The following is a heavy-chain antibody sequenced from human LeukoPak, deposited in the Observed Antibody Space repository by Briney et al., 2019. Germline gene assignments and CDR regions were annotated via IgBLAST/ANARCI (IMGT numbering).Heavy chain of an antibody. Sequence: SETLSLTCTVSGGSISSYYWSWIRQPAGKGLEWIGRIYTSGSTNYNPSLKSRVTMSVDTSKNQFSLRLSSVTAADTAVYYCARDSVEMATITLGDYWGQGTLATVSS. V-gene: IGHV4-4*07. CDR2: IYTSGST. D-gene: IGHD5-24*01. CDR3: ARDSVEMATITLGDY. CDR1: GGSISSYY. J-gene: IGHJ4*02.